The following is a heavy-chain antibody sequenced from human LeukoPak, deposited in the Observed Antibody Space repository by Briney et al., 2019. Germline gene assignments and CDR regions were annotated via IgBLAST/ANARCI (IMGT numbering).Heavy chain of an antibody. CDR1: GLTFNNYA. V-gene: IGHV3-23*01. Sequence: GGCLRLSCAASGLTFNNYAMSWVRQAPGKGLEWVSAISGSGSKSYYADSVKGRFTISRDNPNSTLYLQLNSLRAEDTAVYYCAKTGYYFDSSDYYRPDAFDIWGQGTMVAVSS. D-gene: IGHD3-22*01. CDR3: AKTGYYFDSSDYYRPDAFDI. J-gene: IGHJ3*02. CDR2: ISGSGSKS.